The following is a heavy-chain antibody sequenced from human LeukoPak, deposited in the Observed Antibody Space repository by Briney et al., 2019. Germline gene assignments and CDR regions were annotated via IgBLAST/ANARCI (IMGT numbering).Heavy chain of an antibody. D-gene: IGHD2-21*01. CDR3: ANGRYGVRRPRSGAGDKYFQH. Sequence: GGSLRLSCAASGFTFSSYGMHWVRQAPGKGLEWVAVISYDGSNKYSADSVKGRFTISRDNSKNTLYLQMNSLRVEDTAVYYCANGRYGVRRPRSGAGDKYFQHWGQGTLVTVSS. CDR2: ISYDGSNK. V-gene: IGHV3-30*18. J-gene: IGHJ1*01. CDR1: GFTFSSYG.